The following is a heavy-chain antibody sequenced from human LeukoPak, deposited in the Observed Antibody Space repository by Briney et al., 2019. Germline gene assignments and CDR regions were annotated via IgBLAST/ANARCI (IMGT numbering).Heavy chain of an antibody. V-gene: IGHV3-23*01. J-gene: IGHJ4*02. D-gene: IGHD6-19*01. Sequence: GGSLRLSCAASGFTFRSYAIYWVRQAPGKGLEWVSGISGSGGDAYFADSVKGRFTISRDNSKNTVFLQMDSLRAEDTAVYYCAKTTAGYSSGRYPGWPVDYWGQGTLVTVSS. CDR3: AKTTAGYSSGRYPGWPVDY. CDR1: GFTFRSYA. CDR2: ISGSGGDA.